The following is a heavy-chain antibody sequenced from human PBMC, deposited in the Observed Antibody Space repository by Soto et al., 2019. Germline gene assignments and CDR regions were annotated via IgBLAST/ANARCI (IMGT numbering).Heavy chain of an antibody. CDR1: GYTFTSYG. J-gene: IGHJ4*02. Sequence: QVHLVQSGAEVKKPGASVKVSCKASGYTFTSYGITWGRQAPGQGLEWMGWISAHNGNTDYAQKLQGRVIVTIDTSTSTAYMELRSLRSDDTAVYYCARGRYGDYWGQGALVTVSS. V-gene: IGHV1-18*01. CDR3: ARGRYGDY. D-gene: IGHD1-1*01. CDR2: ISAHNGNT.